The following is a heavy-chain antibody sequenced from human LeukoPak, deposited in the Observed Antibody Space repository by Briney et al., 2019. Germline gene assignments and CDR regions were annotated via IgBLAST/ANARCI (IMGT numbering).Heavy chain of an antibody. D-gene: IGHD3-22*01. J-gene: IGHJ3*01. CDR2: VYYSGSP. CDR1: GGSVSSTSYY. CDR3: ARDYYDSSGPSDAFDL. V-gene: IGHV4-39*07. Sequence: SETPSLTCTVSGGSVSSTSYYWGWIRQPPGKGLEWIGSVYYSGSPYYNPSLKSRVTISVDTSENQFSLKLSSVTAADTAVYYCARDYYDSSGPSDAFDLWGQGTMVTVSS.